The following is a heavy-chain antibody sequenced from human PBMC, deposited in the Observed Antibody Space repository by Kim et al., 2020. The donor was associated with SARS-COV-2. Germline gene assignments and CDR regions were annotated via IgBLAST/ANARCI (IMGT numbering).Heavy chain of an antibody. CDR2: ISSSGSTI. D-gene: IGHD6-13*01. V-gene: IGHV3-11*04. J-gene: IGHJ6*02. CDR3: ARGPTLYSSSWYRSDYYYGMDV. CDR1: GFAFSDYY. Sequence: GGSLRLSCAASGFAFSDYYMSWIRQAPGKGLEWVSYISSSGSTIYYADSVKGRFTISRDNAKNSLYLQMNSLRAEDTAVYYCARGPTLYSSSWYRSDYYYGMDVWGQGTTVTVSS.